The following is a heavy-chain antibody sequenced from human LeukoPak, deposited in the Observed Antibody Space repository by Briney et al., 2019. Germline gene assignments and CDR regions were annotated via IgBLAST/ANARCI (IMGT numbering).Heavy chain of an antibody. CDR2: ISYDGSNK. CDR1: GFTFSSYA. D-gene: IGHD3-10*01. CDR3: TTRGSGSYTFDY. Sequence: GRSLRLSCAASGFTFSSYAMHWVRQAPGKGLEWVAVISYDGSNKYYADSVKGRFTISRDNSKNTLYLQMHSLRAEDTAVYYCTTRGSGSYTFDYWGQGTLVTVSS. J-gene: IGHJ4*02. V-gene: IGHV3-30*04.